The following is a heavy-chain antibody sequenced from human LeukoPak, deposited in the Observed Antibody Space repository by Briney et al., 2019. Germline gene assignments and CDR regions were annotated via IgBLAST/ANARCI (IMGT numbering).Heavy chain of an antibody. Sequence: ASVKVSCKASGGTFSSYAISWVRQAPGQGLEWMGGIIPIFGTANYAQKFQGRVTITADESTSTAYMELSSPRSEDTAVYYCARGESSMATRYDAFDIWGQGTMVTVSS. J-gene: IGHJ3*02. CDR3: ARGESSMATRYDAFDI. CDR2: IIPIFGTA. D-gene: IGHD5-24*01. CDR1: GGTFSSYA. V-gene: IGHV1-69*13.